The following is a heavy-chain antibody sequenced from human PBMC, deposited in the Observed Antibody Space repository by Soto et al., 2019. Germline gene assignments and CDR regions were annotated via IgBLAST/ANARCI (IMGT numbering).Heavy chain of an antibody. D-gene: IGHD3-16*01. CDR1: GYTFTSYY. CDR2: INPGGGSA. Sequence: ASVKVSCKTSGYTFTSYYIHWVRQAPGQGLEWMGMINPGGGSADYAQNFQGRLTVTRDASTNTAYMDLSSLRFDDTAVHFCARDRGRASAGQYYYYGMDVWGQGTTVTVSS. J-gene: IGHJ6*02. V-gene: IGHV1-46*01. CDR3: ARDRGRASAGQYYYYGMDV.